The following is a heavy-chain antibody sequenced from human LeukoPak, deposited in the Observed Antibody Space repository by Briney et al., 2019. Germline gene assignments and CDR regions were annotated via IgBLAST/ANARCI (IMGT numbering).Heavy chain of an antibody. D-gene: IGHD2-8*01. J-gene: IGHJ4*02. CDR2: INGDESTT. Sequence: GGSLRLSCAASGFTFSNYWMHWVRQAPGKGLVWVSRINGDESTTTYADSVKGRFIISRDNAKNTLFLQMNSLRAEDTAVYYCARDGGFCTNGVCFLDYWGQGTLVTVSS. CDR3: ARDGGFCTNGVCFLDY. CDR1: GFTFSNYW. V-gene: IGHV3-74*01.